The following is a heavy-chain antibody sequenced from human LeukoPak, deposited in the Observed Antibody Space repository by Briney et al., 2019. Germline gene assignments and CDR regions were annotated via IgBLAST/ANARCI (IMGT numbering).Heavy chain of an antibody. CDR3: AREHNPVVGYYYYGMDV. CDR2: ISNSSGST. Sequence: GASLRLSCAASGYTFSSYYLSWMRQAPGKRLEWISWISNSSGSTYYAQSVKGRVTISRDNSKNSLYLQMNSLSAEDTAVYYCAREHNPVVGYYYYGMDVWGQGTTVTVSS. CDR1: GYTFSSYY. V-gene: IGHV3-11*01. J-gene: IGHJ6*02. D-gene: IGHD1-1*01.